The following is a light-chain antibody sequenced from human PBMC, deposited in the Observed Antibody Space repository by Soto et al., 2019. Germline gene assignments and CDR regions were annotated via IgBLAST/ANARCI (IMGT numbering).Light chain of an antibody. J-gene: IGLJ1*01. Sequence: QSVLTQPPSASGSPGQSVTISCTGTSSDVGGYNYVSWYQQHPGKAPKLMIYEVSKRPSGVPDRFSGSNSGNTASLTVSGLQAEDEADYYCSSYAGSNNFNVFGTGTKLTVL. CDR3: SSYAGSNNFNV. CDR2: EVS. V-gene: IGLV2-8*01. CDR1: SSDVGGYNY.